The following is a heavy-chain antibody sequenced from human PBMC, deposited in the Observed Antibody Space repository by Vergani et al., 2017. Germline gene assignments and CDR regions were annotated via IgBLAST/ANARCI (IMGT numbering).Heavy chain of an antibody. CDR1: GGSISSGGYY. V-gene: IGHV4-31*03. Sequence: QVQLQESGPGLVKPSQTLSLTCTVSGGSISSGGYYWSWIRQHPGKGLEWIGYIYYSGSTYYNPSLKSRVTISVDTSKNQFSLKLSSVTAADTAVYYWARYCSSTSCYTSTGSFDYWGQGTLVTVSS. J-gene: IGHJ4*02. D-gene: IGHD2-2*02. CDR3: ARYCSSTSCYTSTGSFDY. CDR2: IYYSGST.